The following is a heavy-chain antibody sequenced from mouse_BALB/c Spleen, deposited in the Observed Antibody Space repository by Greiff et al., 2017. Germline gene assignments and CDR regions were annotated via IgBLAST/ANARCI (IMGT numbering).Heavy chain of an antibody. CDR2: IRLKSNNYAT. J-gene: IGHJ4*01. V-gene: IGHV6-6*02. Sequence: DVKLQESGGGLVQPGGSMKLSCVASGFTFSNYWMNWVRQSPEKGLEWVAEIRLKSNNYATHYAESVKGRFTISRDDSKSSVYLQMNNLRAEDTGIDYCTSMITTLYYAMDYWGQGTSVTVSS. CDR1: GFTFSNYW. D-gene: IGHD2-4*01. CDR3: TSMITTLYYAMDY.